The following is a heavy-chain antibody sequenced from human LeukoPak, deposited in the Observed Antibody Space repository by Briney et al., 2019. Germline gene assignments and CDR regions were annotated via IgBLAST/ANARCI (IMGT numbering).Heavy chain of an antibody. CDR3: ARGGDYDILTGYSHFDY. D-gene: IGHD3-9*01. V-gene: IGHV3-74*01. CDR1: GFTFTTYW. Sequence: GGSLRLSCAASGFTFTTYWMHSVRQAPGKGLVWVSRINGDGSMSNYADSVKGRFTISRDNARNTLYLQMNSLKAEDTSVYYCARGGDYDILTGYSHFDYWGQGTLVTVSS. CDR2: INGDGSMS. J-gene: IGHJ4*02.